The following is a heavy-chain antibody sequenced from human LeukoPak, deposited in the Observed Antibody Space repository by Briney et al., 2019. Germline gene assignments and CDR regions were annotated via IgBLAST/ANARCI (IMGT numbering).Heavy chain of an antibody. CDR2: IKEDGSEE. J-gene: IGHJ6*02. CDR1: GFTFSIYW. CDR3: ARDTGSGSGSYYRFYYYGMDV. V-gene: IGHV3-7*01. Sequence: GGSLRLSCAASGFTFSIYWMSWVRQAPGKGLEWVASIKEDGSEEHYVDSVKGRFTISRDNSKNTLYLQMNSLRAEDTAVYYCARDTGSGSGSYYRFYYYGMDVWGQGTTVTVSS. D-gene: IGHD3-10*01.